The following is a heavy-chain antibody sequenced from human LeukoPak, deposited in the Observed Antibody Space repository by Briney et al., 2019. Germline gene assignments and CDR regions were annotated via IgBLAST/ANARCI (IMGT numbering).Heavy chain of an antibody. J-gene: IGHJ1*01. CDR2: ISSSGNSI. CDR1: GFTFSGYE. Sequence: GGSLRLSCTASGFTFSGYEMNWVRQAPGKGLEWVSYISSSGNSIYYADSVKGRFTISRDNAKNSLYLQMNSLRAEDMAVYYCARGRFGSCWGQGTLVTVSS. CDR3: ARGRFGSC. V-gene: IGHV3-48*03. D-gene: IGHD6-13*01.